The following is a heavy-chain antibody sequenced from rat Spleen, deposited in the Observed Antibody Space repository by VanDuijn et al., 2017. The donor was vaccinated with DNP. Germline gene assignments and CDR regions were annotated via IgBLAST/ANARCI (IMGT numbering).Heavy chain of an antibody. CDR1: GFTFSDYN. Sequence: EVQLVESGGGLVQPGRSLKLSCAASGFTFSDYNMAWVRQAPTKGLEWVAYIGSDGYAPHYGDSVKGRFTISRNNAKNTLYLQMNSLRSEDMATYYCVRWNSGHFDYWGQGVMVTVSS. D-gene: IGHD4-3*01. CDR2: IGSDGYAP. J-gene: IGHJ2*01. V-gene: IGHV5-22*01. CDR3: VRWNSGHFDY.